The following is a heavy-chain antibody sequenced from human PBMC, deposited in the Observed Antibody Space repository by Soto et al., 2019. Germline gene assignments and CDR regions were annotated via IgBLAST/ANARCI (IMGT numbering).Heavy chain of an antibody. V-gene: IGHV1-69*13. J-gene: IGHJ4*02. CDR3: ARGVHYNGSGYYYFY. D-gene: IGHD3-22*01. Sequence: SGEVSCKASGGTFSTYAIDWVRQAPGQGLEGMGGIIPLFVTAKYAQNFLCRITITADESTNTAYMELRSLRSQDTAVYYCARGVHYNGSGYYYFYWGQGTMV. CDR1: GGTFSTYA. CDR2: IIPLFVTA.